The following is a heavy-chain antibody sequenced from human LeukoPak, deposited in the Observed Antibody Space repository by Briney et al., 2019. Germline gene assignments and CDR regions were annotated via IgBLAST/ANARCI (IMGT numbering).Heavy chain of an antibody. CDR1: GGTFSSYA. CDR3: ARAIAARGYYYYGMDV. J-gene: IGHJ6*02. CDR2: ISAYNGNT. D-gene: IGHD6-6*01. Sequence: GASVKVSCKASGGTFSSYAIRWVRQAPGQGLEWMGWISAYNGNTNYAQKLQGRVTMTTDTSTSTAYMELRSLRSDDTAVYYCARAIAARGYYYYGMDVWGQGTTVTVSS. V-gene: IGHV1-18*01.